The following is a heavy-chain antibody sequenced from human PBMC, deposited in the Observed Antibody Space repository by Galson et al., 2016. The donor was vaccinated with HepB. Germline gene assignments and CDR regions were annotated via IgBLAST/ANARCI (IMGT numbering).Heavy chain of an antibody. CDR3: ARPWGGNFDL. D-gene: IGHD7-27*01. CDR2: IKQDGSEK. J-gene: IGHJ4*02. V-gene: IGHV3-7*03. CDR1: GFIFTSHW. Sequence: SLRLSCAASGFIFTSHWMSWVRQAPGKGLEWVANIKQDGSEKYYVDSVKGRLTISRDNAKNSLFLQMNSLRAEDTGFYFCARPWGGNFDLWGQGTLVTVSS.